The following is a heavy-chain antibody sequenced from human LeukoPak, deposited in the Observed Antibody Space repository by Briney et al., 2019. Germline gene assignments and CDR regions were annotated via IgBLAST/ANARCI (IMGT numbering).Heavy chain of an antibody. CDR1: EFTFSSYG. V-gene: IGHV3-23*01. D-gene: IGHD4-17*01. CDR3: ARDPNGDYIGTFDM. CDR2: ISGSGGST. Sequence: GCLRLSCAASEFTFSSYGMSWVRQAPGKGLEWVSSISGSGGSTQYADSVQGRFAISRDNSKNTLYLQVNSLRVEDTAVYFCARDPNGDYIGTFDMWGRGTMVSVSS. J-gene: IGHJ3*02.